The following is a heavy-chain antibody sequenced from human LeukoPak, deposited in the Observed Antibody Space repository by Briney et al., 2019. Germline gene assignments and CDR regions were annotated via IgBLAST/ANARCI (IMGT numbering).Heavy chain of an antibody. CDR2: IDSSSGTI. CDR1: GFSFSPYS. J-gene: IGHJ4*02. D-gene: IGHD3-22*01. Sequence: TGGSLRLSCAASGFSFSPYSMNWLRQAPGKGLEWVSYIDSSSGTIYYADSVRGRFTISGDNAKNSLYLQMNSLRAEDTAVYYCASLVQKETYYYDSSGRPDYWGQGTLVTVSS. CDR3: ASLVQKETYYYDSSGRPDY. V-gene: IGHV3-48*01.